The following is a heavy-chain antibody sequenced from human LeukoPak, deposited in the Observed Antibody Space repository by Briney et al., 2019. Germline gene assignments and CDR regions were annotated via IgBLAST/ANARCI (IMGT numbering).Heavy chain of an antibody. Sequence: SETLSLTCAVYGGSFSGYYWSWIRQPPGKGLEWIGEINHSGSTNYNPSLKSRVTISVDTSKNQFSLKLSSVTAADTAVYYCARWQRRYSYGYRNNWFDPWRDGTLVTGSA. J-gene: IGHJ5*02. CDR3: ARWQRRYSYGYRNNWFDP. V-gene: IGHV4-34*01. D-gene: IGHD5-18*01. CDR1: GGSFSGYY. CDR2: INHSGST.